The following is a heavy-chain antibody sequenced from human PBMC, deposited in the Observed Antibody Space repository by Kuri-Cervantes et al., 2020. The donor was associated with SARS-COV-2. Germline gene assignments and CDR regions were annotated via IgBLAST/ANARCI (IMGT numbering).Heavy chain of an antibody. J-gene: IGHJ4*02. Sequence: ASVKVSCKASGYTFTGYYMHWVRQAPGQGLEWMGRINPNSGGTNYAQKFQGRVTMTRDTSISTAYMELSRLRSDDTVVYYCARGYYYDSSGYYFDYWGQGTRVTVSS. CDR1: GYTFTGYY. CDR2: INPNSGGT. D-gene: IGHD3-22*01. CDR3: ARGYYYDSSGYYFDY. V-gene: IGHV1-2*05.